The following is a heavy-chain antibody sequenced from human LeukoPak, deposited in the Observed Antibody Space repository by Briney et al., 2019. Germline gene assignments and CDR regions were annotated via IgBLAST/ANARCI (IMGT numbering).Heavy chain of an antibody. Sequence: GGSLRLSCTASGFPFIEYSMNWVRQVPGKGLEWISYIGIDSGNTKYADSVRGRFTISADKAKNSLYLQMNSLRVEDTAVYYCARDHNYAFDNWGQGTPVSVAS. CDR3: ARDHNYAFDN. J-gene: IGHJ4*02. V-gene: IGHV3-48*01. CDR1: GFPFIEYS. CDR2: IGIDSGNT. D-gene: IGHD1-1*01.